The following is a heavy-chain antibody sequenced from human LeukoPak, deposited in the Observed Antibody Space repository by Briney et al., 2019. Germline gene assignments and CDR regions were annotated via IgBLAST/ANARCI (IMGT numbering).Heavy chain of an antibody. V-gene: IGHV3-66*02. CDR3: ARGENYYFHTDV. CDR2: LYSGGDT. J-gene: IGHJ6*03. Sequence: GGSLRLSCAASGFSVSDSYMSWVRQAPGKGLEWVSILYSGGDTYYSASVRGRFTISRDNSKNTLCLQMNTLGAADTAVYFCARGENYYFHTDVWGKGATVTVSS. D-gene: IGHD2/OR15-2a*01. CDR1: GFSVSDSY.